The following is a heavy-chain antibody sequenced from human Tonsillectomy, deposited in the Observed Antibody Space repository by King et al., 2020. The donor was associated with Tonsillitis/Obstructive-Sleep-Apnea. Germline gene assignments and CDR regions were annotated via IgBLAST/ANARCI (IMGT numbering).Heavy chain of an antibody. V-gene: IGHV4-59*08. CDR2: IYYSGST. D-gene: IGHD1-1*01. CDR1: GGSISSYY. CDR3: ARHTTKGPLDYFDY. J-gene: IGHJ4*02. Sequence: VQLQELGPGLVKPSETLSLTCTVSGGSISSYYWSWIRQPPGKGLEWIGYIYYSGSTNYNPSRKSRVTISVDTSKNQFSLKLSSVTAADTAVYYCARHTTKGPLDYFDYWGQGTLVTVSS.